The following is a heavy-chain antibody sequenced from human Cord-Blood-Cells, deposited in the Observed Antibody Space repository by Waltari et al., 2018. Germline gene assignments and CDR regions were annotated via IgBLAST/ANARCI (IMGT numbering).Heavy chain of an antibody. CDR3: ARGRMAAAGRSNWIDP. D-gene: IGHD6-13*01. CDR2: INHSGST. J-gene: IGHJ5*02. Sequence: QVQLQQWGAGLLKPSEPLSLTCAVYGGSFSGYYWSWIRQPPGKGLEWLGDINHSGSTNYNPTLKSRVTIAEDTSKNQFSLELGSVNAADTAVYYCARGRMAAAGRSNWIDPWGQGTLVTVAS. V-gene: IGHV4-34*01. CDR1: GGSFSGYY.